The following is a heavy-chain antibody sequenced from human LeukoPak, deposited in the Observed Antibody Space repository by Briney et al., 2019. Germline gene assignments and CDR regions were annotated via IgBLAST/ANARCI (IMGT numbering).Heavy chain of an antibody. Sequence: PSETLSLTCTVSGDSISSGIYFWSWIRQPAGEGLEWIGRIFTSGNTNYNPSLKSRVTMSVDTSKNQFSLKLSSVTAADTAVYYCAREANAFDIWGQGTMVTVSS. CDR3: AREANAFDI. CDR1: GDSISSGIYF. V-gene: IGHV4-61*02. CDR2: IFTSGNT. J-gene: IGHJ3*02.